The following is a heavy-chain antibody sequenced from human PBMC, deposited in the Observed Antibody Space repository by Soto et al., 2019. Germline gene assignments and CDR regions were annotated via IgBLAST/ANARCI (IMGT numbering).Heavy chain of an antibody. CDR2: ISYDGSNK. V-gene: IGHV3-30*18. J-gene: IGHJ4*02. Sequence: GGSLRLSCAASGFTFSSYGMHWVRQAPGKGLEWVAVISYDGSNKYYADSVKGRFTISRDNSKNTLYLQMNSLRAEDTAVYYCAKDVNRYCSGGSCYPDYWGQGTLVTVSS. D-gene: IGHD2-15*01. CDR1: GFTFSSYG. CDR3: AKDVNRYCSGGSCYPDY.